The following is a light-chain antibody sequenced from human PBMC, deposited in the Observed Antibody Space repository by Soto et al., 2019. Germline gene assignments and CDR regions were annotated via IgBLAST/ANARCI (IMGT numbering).Light chain of an antibody. CDR1: QSVSSNN. V-gene: IGKV3-20*01. CDR3: KQYGRSPYT. Sequence: EIVLTQSPGTLPLSPGERATLSCRASQSVSSNNLAWYRQKPGQAPRLLMYGVSIRATGIPDRFSGSGSGTDFTLTISRLEPEDFVVYYCKQYGRSPYTFGQGTKLEIK. J-gene: IGKJ2*01. CDR2: GVS.